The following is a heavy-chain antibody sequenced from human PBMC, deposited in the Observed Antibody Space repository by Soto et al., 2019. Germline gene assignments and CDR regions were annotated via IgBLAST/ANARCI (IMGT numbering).Heavy chain of an antibody. CDR1: GGSISSGGYY. Sequence: SETLSLTCTVSGGSISSGGYYWSWIRQHPGKCLEWIGYIYYSGSTYYNPSLKSRVTISVDTSKNQFSLKLSSVTAADTAVYYCARVNVDTAMVIDYWGQGTLVTVS. J-gene: IGHJ4*02. D-gene: IGHD5-18*01. V-gene: IGHV4-31*03. CDR2: IYYSGST. CDR3: ARVNVDTAMVIDY.